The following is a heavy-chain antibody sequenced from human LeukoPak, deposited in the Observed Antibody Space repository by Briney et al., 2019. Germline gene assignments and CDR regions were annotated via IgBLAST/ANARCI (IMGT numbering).Heavy chain of an antibody. V-gene: IGHV3-7*05. J-gene: IGHJ4*02. D-gene: IGHD6-13*01. CDR2: IKEEGGGK. CDR3: ARDWGAAGLWDY. CDR1: GXTFSNYW. Sequence: PGGSLRLSCASSGXTFSNYWMSWVRQAPGKGLEWVANIKEEGGGKNYVDSVKGRFTISRDNAKNSLYLQMNSLRAEDTAIYYCARDWGAAGLWDYWGQGTLVTVSS.